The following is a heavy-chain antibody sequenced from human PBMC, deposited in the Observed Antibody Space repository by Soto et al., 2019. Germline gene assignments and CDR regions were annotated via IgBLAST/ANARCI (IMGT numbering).Heavy chain of an antibody. CDR3: AKDKYHSYYYDSSGYPDY. D-gene: IGHD3-22*01. Sequence: GGSLRLSCAASGFTFSSYGMHWVRQAPGKGLEWVAVISYDGSNKYYADSVKGRFTISRDNSKNTLYLQMNSLRAEDTAVYYCAKDKYHSYYYDSSGYPDYWGQGT. CDR1: GFTFSSYG. V-gene: IGHV3-30*18. CDR2: ISYDGSNK. J-gene: IGHJ4*02.